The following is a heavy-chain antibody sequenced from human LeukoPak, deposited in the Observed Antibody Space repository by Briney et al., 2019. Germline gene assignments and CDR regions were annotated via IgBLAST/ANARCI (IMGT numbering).Heavy chain of an antibody. V-gene: IGHV1-69*05. CDR3: ARASYYYDSSGYYYRWWFDP. D-gene: IGHD3-22*01. CDR1: GGTFSSYA. CDR2: IIPIFGTA. Sequence: ASVKVSCKASGGTFSSYAISWVRQAPGQGLEWMGGIIPIFGTANYAQKFQGRVTITTDESTSTAYMELSSLRSEDTAVYYCARASYYYDSSGYYYRWWFDPWGQGTLVTVSS. J-gene: IGHJ5*02.